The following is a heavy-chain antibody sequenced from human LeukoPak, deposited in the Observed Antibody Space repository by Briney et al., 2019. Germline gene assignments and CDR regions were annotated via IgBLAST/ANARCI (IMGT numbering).Heavy chain of an antibody. D-gene: IGHD5-18*01. V-gene: IGHV1-46*01. CDR2: INPSGGST. Sequence: RASVKVSCKASGYTFTSYGISWVRQAPGQGLEWMGLINPSGGSTRYAQKFQGRVTMTRDMSTSTVYMELSSLRSEDTAVYYCARALPHRRLMDTTMEQHWFDPWGQGTLVTVSS. CDR3: ARALPHRRLMDTTMEQHWFDP. J-gene: IGHJ5*02. CDR1: GYTFTSYG.